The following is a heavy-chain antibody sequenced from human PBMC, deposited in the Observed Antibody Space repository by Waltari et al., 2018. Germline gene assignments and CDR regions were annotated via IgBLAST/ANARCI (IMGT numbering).Heavy chain of an antibody. D-gene: IGHD3-3*01. CDR3: ARDLFPDFWSGYGFDI. CDR1: GYTFGDHS. Sequence: QVQLVQSGAEVKKPGASVRVSCKASGYTFGDHSITCLRQAPGQGLEWMGWINPKTGGTNPAQKFQGRVTMTRDTSISTVYMELTSLTSDDTAVYYCARDLFPDFWSGYGFDIWGQGTTVTVSS. CDR2: INPKTGGT. V-gene: IGHV1-2*02. J-gene: IGHJ3*02.